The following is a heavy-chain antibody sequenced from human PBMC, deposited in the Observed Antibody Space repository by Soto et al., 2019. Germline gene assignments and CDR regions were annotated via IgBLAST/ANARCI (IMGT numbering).Heavy chain of an antibody. CDR3: VQCSSTSCYGGFDY. J-gene: IGHJ4*02. D-gene: IGHD2-2*01. CDR1: GFTFSTYD. CDR2: ISGSGSNT. Sequence: GGSLRLSCGASGFTFSTYDMNWLRQAPGKGLEWVSAISGSGSNTYYADSVKGRFTISRDNSKNTLYLQMNSLRAEDTAVYYCVQCSSTSCYGGFDYWGQGA. V-gene: IGHV3-23*01.